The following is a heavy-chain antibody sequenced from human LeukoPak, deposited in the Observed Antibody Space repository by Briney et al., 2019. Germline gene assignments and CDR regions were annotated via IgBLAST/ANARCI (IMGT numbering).Heavy chain of an antibody. V-gene: IGHV3-21*01. CDR1: GFTFSSYS. CDR3: ARDRSGDTMIYDY. Sequence: PGGSLRLSCAASGFTFSSYSMNWVRQAPGKGLEWVSSISSSSSRSSYIYYADSVKGRFTISRDNAKNSLYLQMNSLRAEDTAVYYCARDRSGDTMIYDYWGQGTLVTVSS. J-gene: IGHJ4*02. D-gene: IGHD3-22*01. CDR2: ISSSSSRSSYI.